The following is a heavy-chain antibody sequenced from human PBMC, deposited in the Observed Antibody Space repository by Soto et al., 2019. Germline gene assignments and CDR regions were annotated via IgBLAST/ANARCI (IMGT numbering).Heavy chain of an antibody. Sequence: GASVKVSCKASGYIFTSYYIHWVRQAPGQGLEWMGWMNPNSGNTGYAQKFQGRVTMTRNTSISTAYMELSSLRSEDTAVYYCARAWGTPRDYWGQGTLVTVSS. J-gene: IGHJ4*02. D-gene: IGHD3-16*01. CDR2: MNPNSGNT. CDR3: ARAWGTPRDY. CDR1: GYIFTSYY. V-gene: IGHV1-8*02.